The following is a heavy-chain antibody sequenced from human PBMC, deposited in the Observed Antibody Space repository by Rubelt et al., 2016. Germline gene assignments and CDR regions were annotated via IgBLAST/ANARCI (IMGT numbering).Heavy chain of an antibody. J-gene: IGHJ4*02. CDR3: ARLQRWLQFLDY. Sequence: QLQLQESGPGLVKPSETLSLTCTVSGGSISSSSYYWGWIRQPPGKGLEWIGSIYYSGSTYYNPSLKSRVTISVDTSKNQFSLKLGAVTAADTAVYYCARLQRWLQFLDYWGQGTLVTVSS. V-gene: IGHV4-39*01. CDR2: IYYSGST. D-gene: IGHD5-24*01. CDR1: GGSISSSSYY.